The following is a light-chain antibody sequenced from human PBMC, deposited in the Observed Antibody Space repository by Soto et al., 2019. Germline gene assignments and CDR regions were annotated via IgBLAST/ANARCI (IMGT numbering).Light chain of an antibody. J-gene: IGKJ1*01. CDR3: QQYGSSPPWT. CDR2: DAS. Sequence: EIGLTQSPGTLSFSPGERVTLSCRASQSVNSNYLAWYQQKPGQAPRLLIYDASSRATGIPDRFSGSGSGTDFTLTISRLEPEDFAVYYCQQYGSSPPWTFGQGTKVDI. CDR1: QSVNSNY. V-gene: IGKV3-20*01.